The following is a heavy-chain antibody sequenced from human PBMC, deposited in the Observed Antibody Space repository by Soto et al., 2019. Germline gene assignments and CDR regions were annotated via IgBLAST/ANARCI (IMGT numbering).Heavy chain of an antibody. D-gene: IGHD2-21*02. J-gene: IGHJ4*02. V-gene: IGHV3-74*01. Sequence: PAGSLRLSGAASGFTFSSYGMHWVRQAPGKGLVWVSRIQSDGSSPDYVDSVKGRFTISRDNAKNTLYLQMNNLRAEDTAVYYCARGGDPDYWGQGTLVTVSS. CDR3: ARGGDPDY. CDR2: IQSDGSSP. CDR1: GFTFSSYG.